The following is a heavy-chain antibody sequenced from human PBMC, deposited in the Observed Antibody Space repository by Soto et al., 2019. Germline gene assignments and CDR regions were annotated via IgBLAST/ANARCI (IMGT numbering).Heavy chain of an antibody. V-gene: IGHV4-59*13. Sequence: SETLSLTCTVSGGSISSYYWHWIRQPPGKGLEWVGYIYYSGSTNYNPSFKSRVTISVDTSKNQFSLNLNSVTAADTAFYYCARAPRDSDHEYVFASGGRGTLVTVSS. J-gene: IGHJ4*02. CDR2: IYYSGST. D-gene: IGHD5-12*01. CDR1: GGSISSYY. CDR3: ARAPRDSDHEYVFAS.